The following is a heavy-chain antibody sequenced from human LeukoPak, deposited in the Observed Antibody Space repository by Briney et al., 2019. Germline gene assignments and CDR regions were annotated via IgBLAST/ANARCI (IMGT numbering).Heavy chain of an antibody. J-gene: IGHJ6*03. CDR3: ARGVPAATYYYYYYYMDV. CDR1: GGSISSGSYY. V-gene: IGHV4-61*02. Sequence: SQTLSLTCTVSGGSISSGSYYWSWIRQPAGKGLEWIGRIYTSGSTNYNPSLKSRVTISVDTSKNQFSLKLSSVTAADTAVYYCARGVPAATYYYYYYYMDVWGKGTTVTVSS. D-gene: IGHD2-2*01. CDR2: IYTSGST.